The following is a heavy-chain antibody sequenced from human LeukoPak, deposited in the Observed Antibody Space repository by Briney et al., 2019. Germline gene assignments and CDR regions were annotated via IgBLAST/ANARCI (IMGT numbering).Heavy chain of an antibody. V-gene: IGHV3-21*01. J-gene: IGHJ3*02. CDR1: GFTFSSYS. Sequence: GGSLRLSCAASGFTFSSYSMNWVRQAPGKGLEWVSSISSSSSYIYYADSVKGRFTISRDNAKNSLYPQMNSLRAEDTAVYYCARGWGITMIEWDAFDIWGQGTMVTVSS. D-gene: IGHD3-22*01. CDR2: ISSSSSYI. CDR3: ARGWGITMIEWDAFDI.